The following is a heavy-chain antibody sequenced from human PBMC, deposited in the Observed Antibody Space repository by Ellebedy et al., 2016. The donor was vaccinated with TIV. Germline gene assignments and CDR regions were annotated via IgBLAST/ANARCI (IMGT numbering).Heavy chain of an antibody. CDR3: ARRHYDFLTGYYLGHFDY. V-gene: IGHV1-69*13. CDR1: GGIFSWFA. Sequence: AASVKVSCKASGGIFSWFAFSWVRQAPGQGLEWMGGIIPKFGEANYAQNFQGRLTITADESTSTAYMELTNLRSEDTAVYYCARRHYDFLTGYYLGHFDYWGQGTLVTVSS. J-gene: IGHJ4*02. CDR2: IIPKFGEA. D-gene: IGHD3-9*01.